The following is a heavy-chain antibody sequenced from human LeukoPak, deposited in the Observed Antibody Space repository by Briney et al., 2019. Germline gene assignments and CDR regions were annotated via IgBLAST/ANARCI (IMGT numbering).Heavy chain of an antibody. CDR3: ARKATTGPTKAAFDI. D-gene: IGHD4-17*01. Sequence: SETLSLTCAVSGYSISSSNYWAWIRQPPGKGLEWIGHIYYSGSIYYNPSLKSRVTMSVDTSKNQFSLKLSSVTAVDTTVYYCARKATTGPTKAAFDIWGQGTMVTVSS. CDR2: IYYSGSI. CDR1: GYSISSSNY. J-gene: IGHJ3*02. V-gene: IGHV4-28*05.